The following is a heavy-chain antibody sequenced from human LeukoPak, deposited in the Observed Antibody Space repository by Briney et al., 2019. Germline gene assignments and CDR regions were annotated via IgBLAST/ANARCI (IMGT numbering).Heavy chain of an antibody. CDR2: INHSGST. J-gene: IGHJ4*02. CDR1: GGSFSGYY. V-gene: IGHV4-34*01. CDR3: ARSRPRGYSS. D-gene: IGHD5-18*01. Sequence: PSETLSLTCAAYGGSFSGYYWSWIRQPPGKGLEWIGEINHSGSTNYNPSLKSRVTISVDTSKNQFSLKLSSVTAADTAVYYCARSRPRGYSSWGQGTLVTVSS.